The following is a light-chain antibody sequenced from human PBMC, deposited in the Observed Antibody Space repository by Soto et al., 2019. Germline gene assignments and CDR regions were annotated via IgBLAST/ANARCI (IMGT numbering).Light chain of an antibody. J-gene: IGKJ2*01. CDR1: QNISHW. V-gene: IGKV1-5*03. CDR3: QQYNTYYT. Sequence: DIQMPPSPSSLSASVGDRVSMTFRASQNISHWLAWYQQRPGTAPNLLIYKASRLETGVPSRFSGSGSGTEFTLTISSLQPDDFATYYCQQYNTYYTFGQGTKVDIK. CDR2: KAS.